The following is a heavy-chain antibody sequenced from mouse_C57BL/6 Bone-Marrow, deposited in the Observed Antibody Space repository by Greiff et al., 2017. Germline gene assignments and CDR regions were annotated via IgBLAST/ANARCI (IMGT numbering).Heavy chain of an antibody. Sequence: EVKLVESGGGLVKPGGSLKLSCAASGFTFSSYAMSWVRQTPGKRLEWVATISDGGSYTYYPDNVKGRFTISRDNAKNNLYLQMSHLKSEDTAMYYCARYGSSSFAYWGQGTLVTVSA. CDR2: ISDGGSYT. CDR3: ARYGSSSFAY. V-gene: IGHV5-4*03. J-gene: IGHJ3*01. D-gene: IGHD1-1*01. CDR1: GFTFSSYA.